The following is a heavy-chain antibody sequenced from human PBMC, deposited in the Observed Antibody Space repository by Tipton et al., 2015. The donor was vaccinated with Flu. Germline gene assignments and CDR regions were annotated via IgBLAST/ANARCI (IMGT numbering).Heavy chain of an antibody. J-gene: IGHJ5*02. Sequence: LRLSCTISGGSISSSSFYWSWIRQPAGKELEWIGRIYSSGSTNYNPPLKSRVTISVDTSKNQFSLKLSSVTAADTAIYYCARYSWSVGLDWIDPWGQGTLVTVSS. CDR3: ARYSWSVGLDWIDP. D-gene: IGHD1-20*01. V-gene: IGHV4-61*02. CDR1: GGSISSSSFY. CDR2: IYSSGST.